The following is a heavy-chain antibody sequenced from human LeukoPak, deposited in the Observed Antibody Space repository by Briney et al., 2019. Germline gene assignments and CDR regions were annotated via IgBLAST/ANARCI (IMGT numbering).Heavy chain of an antibody. V-gene: IGHV4-34*01. J-gene: IGHJ1*01. CDR1: GGSFSGYY. Sequence: PSETLSLTCAVYGGSFSGYYWSWIRQPPGKGLEWIGEINHSGSTNYNPSLKSRVTISVDTSKNQFSLKLSSVTAADTAVYYCARGPRIAARPGRYFQHWGQGTLVTVSS. D-gene: IGHD6-6*01. CDR2: INHSGST. CDR3: ARGPRIAARPGRYFQH.